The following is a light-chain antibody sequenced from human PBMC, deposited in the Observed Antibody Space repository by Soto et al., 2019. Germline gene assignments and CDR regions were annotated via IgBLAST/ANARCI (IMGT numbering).Light chain of an antibody. CDR2: DAS. J-gene: IGKJ1*01. CDR3: QQYNSHRT. CDR1: QNINDY. V-gene: IGKV1-5*01. Sequence: DIQMTQSPSTLSASVGDRVTITCRASQNINDYLAWYQQKPGKSPKVLIYDASTLDTGVPSRFSGGGSGTEFTLTISGLQPEDFATYYCQQYNSHRTFGQGTKVEVK.